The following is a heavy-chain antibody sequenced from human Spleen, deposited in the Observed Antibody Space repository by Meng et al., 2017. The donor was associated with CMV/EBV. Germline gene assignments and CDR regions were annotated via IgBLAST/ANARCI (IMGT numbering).Heavy chain of an antibody. CDR3: ARDPLLSSTSCSYHDAFDI. CDR1: GFTFSSYE. D-gene: IGHD2-2*01. Sequence: GESLKISCAASGFTFSSYEMNWVRQAPGKGLEWVSYISSSSTIYYADSVKGRFTISRDNAKNSLYLQMNSLRAEDTAVYYCARDPLLSSTSCSYHDAFDIWGQGTMVTVSS. V-gene: IGHV3-48*03. J-gene: IGHJ3*02. CDR2: ISSSSTI.